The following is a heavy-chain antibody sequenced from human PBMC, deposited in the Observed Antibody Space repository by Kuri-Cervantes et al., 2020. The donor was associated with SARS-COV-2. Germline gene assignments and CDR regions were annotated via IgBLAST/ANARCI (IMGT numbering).Heavy chain of an antibody. CDR2: ISNSGGSA. J-gene: IGHJ4*02. D-gene: IGHD6-13*01. CDR3: AKDLAACVTRGYFDY. V-gene: IGHV3-23*01. CDR1: GLTFSNYA. Sequence: GESLKISCAASGLTFSNYAMNWVRQAPGTGLEWVSSISNSGGSAYYADSVKGRFTISRDNSKNTLYLQMNSLRAEDTAVHYCAKDLAACVTRGYFDYWGQGTLVTVSS.